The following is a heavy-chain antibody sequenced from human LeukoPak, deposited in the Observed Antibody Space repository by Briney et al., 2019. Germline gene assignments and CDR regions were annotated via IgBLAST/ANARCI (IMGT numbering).Heavy chain of an antibody. CDR3: ARDFWSGSNWFDP. CDR1: GGSVSSTSYS. CDR2: NYSGST. Sequence: SETLSLTCNVSGGSVSSTSYSWGWIRQPPGKGLEWIGSNYSGSTYYNPSLKSRVTISADTSKNQFSLKLNSVTAADTAVYYCARDFWSGSNWFDPWGQGTLVTVSS. J-gene: IGHJ5*02. V-gene: IGHV4-39*07. D-gene: IGHD3-3*01.